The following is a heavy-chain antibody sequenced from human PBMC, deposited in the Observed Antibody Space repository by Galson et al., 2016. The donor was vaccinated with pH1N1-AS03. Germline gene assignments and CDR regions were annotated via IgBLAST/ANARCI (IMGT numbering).Heavy chain of an antibody. V-gene: IGHV3-74*01. D-gene: IGHD3-10*01. CDR3: CGSGNVFGY. Sequence: SLRLSCAASGFTFSTYWMHWVRQAPGKGLVWVSRINTDGDSTNYADSVKGRFTISRDNAKKTLYLRMNSLRVEDTAVYYCCGSGNVFGYWGRGTLVTVSS. CDR2: INTDGDST. CDR1: GFTFSTYW. J-gene: IGHJ4*01.